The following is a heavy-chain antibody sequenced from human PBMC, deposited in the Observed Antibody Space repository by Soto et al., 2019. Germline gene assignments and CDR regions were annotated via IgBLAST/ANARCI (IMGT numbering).Heavy chain of an antibody. D-gene: IGHD3-10*01. J-gene: IGHJ4*02. CDR3: AKHKDRPTFDY. Sequence: LSLSCAASGFTFSRYAMSWVRQAPGKGLEWVSTISESGGGTYYVDSVKGRFTISRDNSKNTLYLQMNSLRVDDTAVYYCAKHKDRPTFDYWGQGTLVTVSS. CDR2: ISESGGGT. V-gene: IGHV3-23*01. CDR1: GFTFSRYA.